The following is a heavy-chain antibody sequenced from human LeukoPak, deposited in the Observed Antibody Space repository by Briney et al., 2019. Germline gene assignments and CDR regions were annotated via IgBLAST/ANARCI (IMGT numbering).Heavy chain of an antibody. CDR3: ARDTAFVAFDI. D-gene: IGHD5-18*01. V-gene: IGHV4-4*07. CDR1: GGSISSYY. J-gene: IGHJ3*02. Sequence: SETLSLTCTVSGGSISSYYWSWIRQPAGKGLEWIGRIYTSGSTNYNPSLKSRVTISVDKSKSQFSLKLSSVTAADTAVYYCARDTAFVAFDIWGQGTMVTVSS. CDR2: IYTSGST.